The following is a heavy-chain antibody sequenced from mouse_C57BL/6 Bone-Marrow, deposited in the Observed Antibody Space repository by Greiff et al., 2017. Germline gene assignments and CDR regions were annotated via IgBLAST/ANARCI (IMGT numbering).Heavy chain of an antibody. V-gene: IGHV1-72*01. CDR2: IDPNSGGT. CDR1: GYTFTSYW. Sequence: QVQLQQPGAELVKPGASVKLSCKASGYTFTSYWMHWVKQRPGRGLEWIGRIDPNSGGTKYNEKFKSKATLTVDKPSSTAYMQLSSLTSEGSAVYYCAGGFCYNGSGYYYAMDDWGQGTTLTVSS. D-gene: IGHD1-1*01. CDR3: AGGFCYNGSGYYYAMDD. J-gene: IGHJ4*01.